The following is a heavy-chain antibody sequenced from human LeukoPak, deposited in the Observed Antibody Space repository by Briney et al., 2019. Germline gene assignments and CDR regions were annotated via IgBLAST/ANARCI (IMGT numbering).Heavy chain of an antibody. Sequence: SETLSLTCTVSGGSISSGGYYWSWIRQHPGKGLEWIGYIYYSGSTYYNPSLKSRVTTSVDTSKNQFSLKLSSVTAADTAVYYCARDLGFGDPNYYGMDVWGQGTMVTVSS. D-gene: IGHD3-10*01. CDR2: IYYSGST. J-gene: IGHJ6*02. V-gene: IGHV4-31*03. CDR3: ARDLGFGDPNYYGMDV. CDR1: GGSISSGGYY.